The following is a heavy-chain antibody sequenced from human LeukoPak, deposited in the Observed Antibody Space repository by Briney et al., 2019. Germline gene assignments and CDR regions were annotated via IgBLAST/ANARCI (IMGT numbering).Heavy chain of an antibody. D-gene: IGHD1-26*01. CDR3: ASKNSGSYNTFDI. Sequence: PGGSLRLSCTASGFTFSDYYMTWIRQAPGKGLEWVSYISSGSAYTKYADSVKGRFTISRDNAKNSLYLQMNSLRAEDTAVYYCASKNSGSYNTFDIWGQGTMVTVSS. J-gene: IGHJ3*02. CDR1: GFTFSDYY. CDR2: ISSGSAYT. V-gene: IGHV3-11*06.